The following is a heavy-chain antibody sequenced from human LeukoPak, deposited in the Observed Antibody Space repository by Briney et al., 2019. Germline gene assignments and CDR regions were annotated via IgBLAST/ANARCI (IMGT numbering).Heavy chain of an antibody. Sequence: ASVKVSCKASGYTFTGYYMHWVRQAPGQGLEWMGGIIPIFGTANYAQKFQGRVTITADKSTSTAYMELSSLRSEDTAVYYCARDGATGYYMDVWGKGTTVTVSS. V-gene: IGHV1-69*06. J-gene: IGHJ6*03. CDR3: ARDGATGYYMDV. CDR1: GYTFTGYY. D-gene: IGHD1-1*01. CDR2: IIPIFGTA.